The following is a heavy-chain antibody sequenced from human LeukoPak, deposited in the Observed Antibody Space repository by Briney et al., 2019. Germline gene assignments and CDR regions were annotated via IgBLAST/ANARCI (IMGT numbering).Heavy chain of an antibody. CDR1: GFTFSSYG. J-gene: IGHJ6*03. CDR3: AKDGVKVTQDQDYYYYYYMDV. CDR2: IRYDGSNK. Sequence: PGGSLRLSCAASGFTFSSYGMHWVRQAPGKGLEWVAFIRYDGSNKYYADSVKGRFTISRDNSKNTLYLQMNSLRAEDTAVYYCAKDGVKVTQDQDYYYYYYMDVWGKGTTVTISS. V-gene: IGHV3-30*02. D-gene: IGHD3-10*01.